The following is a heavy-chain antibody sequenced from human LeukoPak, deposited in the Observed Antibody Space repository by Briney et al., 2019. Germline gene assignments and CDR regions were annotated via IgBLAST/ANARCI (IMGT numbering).Heavy chain of an antibody. CDR2: ISSSGSTI. V-gene: IGHV3-48*03. J-gene: IGHJ6*02. CDR3: ARDPGYYYYGMDV. CDR1: GFTFSSYE. Sequence: PGGSLRLSCAASGFTFSSYEMNWVRQAPGKGLEWVSYISSSGSTIYYADSVKGRFTISRDNAKNTAYLQMNSLRAEDTALYYCARDPGYYYYGMDVWGQGTTVVVSS.